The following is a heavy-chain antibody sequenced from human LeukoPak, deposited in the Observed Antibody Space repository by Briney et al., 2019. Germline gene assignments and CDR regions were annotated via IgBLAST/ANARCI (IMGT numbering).Heavy chain of an antibody. D-gene: IGHD2-15*01. CDR1: GYMFTNYG. CDR2: ISVDNSAT. V-gene: IGHV1-18*01. CDR3: ARSLRGVVVAAPLGY. J-gene: IGHJ4*02. Sequence: GASVKVSCKASGYMFTNYGIGWVRQAPGKGLEWMGWISVDNSATHYAQKFQGRVTLTADTSTGTAFMELRSLRSDDTAVYYCARSLRGVVVAAPLGYWGQGTPVTVSS.